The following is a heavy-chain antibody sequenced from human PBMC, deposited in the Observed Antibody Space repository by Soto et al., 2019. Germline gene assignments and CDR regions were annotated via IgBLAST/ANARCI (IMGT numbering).Heavy chain of an antibody. CDR2: INTDGSST. CDR1: GFTFSTYW. J-gene: IGHJ4*02. D-gene: IGHD5-12*01. Sequence: GGSLRLSCAASGFTFSTYWMHWVRQAPGEGLVWVSRINTDGSSTNSADSVKGRFTISRDSAKNTLYLQMNSLRAEDTAVYYRARGGSNGYVKGFDYWGQGTLVTVSS. V-gene: IGHV3-74*01. CDR3: ARGGSNGYVKGFDY.